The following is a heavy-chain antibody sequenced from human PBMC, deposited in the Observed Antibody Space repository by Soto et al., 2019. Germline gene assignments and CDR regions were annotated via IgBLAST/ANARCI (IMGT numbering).Heavy chain of an antibody. CDR1: GFSISSGNY. V-gene: IGHV4-38-2*01. CDR3: ARARWYDAFNV. Sequence: ETLSLTCAVSGFSISSGNYWGWIRKHPGKGLEWIGSVYHGGNTYYNPSLKSRVSISIDLSKNQFSLKLTSVTAADTAAYYCARARWYDAFNVWGQGTVVTVSS. D-gene: IGHD2-15*01. J-gene: IGHJ3*01. CDR2: VYHGGNT.